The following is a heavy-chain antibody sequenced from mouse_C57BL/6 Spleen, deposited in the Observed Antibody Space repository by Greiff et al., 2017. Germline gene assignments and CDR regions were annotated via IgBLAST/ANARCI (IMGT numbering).Heavy chain of an antibody. Sequence: LMESGAELVRPGSSVKLSCKDSYFAFMASAMHWVKQRPGHGLEWIGSFTMYSDATEYSENFKGKATLTANTSSSTAYMELSSLTSEDSAVYDCASPSYYYGSRGYAMDYWGQGTSVTVSS. V-gene: IGHV1-49*01. CDR3: ASPSYYYGSRGYAMDY. CDR1: YFAFMASA. D-gene: IGHD1-1*01. CDR2: FTMYSDAT. J-gene: IGHJ4*01.